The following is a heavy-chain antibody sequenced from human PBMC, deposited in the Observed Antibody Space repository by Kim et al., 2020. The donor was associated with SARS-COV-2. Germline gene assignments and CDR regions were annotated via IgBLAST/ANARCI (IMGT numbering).Heavy chain of an antibody. CDR2: TYYRSKWYN. Sequence: SQTLSLTCAISGDSVSSNSAAWNWIRQSPSRGLEWLGRTYYRSKWYNDYAVSVKSRITINPDTSKNQFSLQLNSVTPEDTAVYYCARDMPIAVAWMGKRQRVDYFDYWGQGTLVTVSS. V-gene: IGHV6-1*01. CDR3: ARDMPIAVAWMGKRQRVDYFDY. J-gene: IGHJ4*02. D-gene: IGHD6-19*01. CDR1: GDSVSSNSAA.